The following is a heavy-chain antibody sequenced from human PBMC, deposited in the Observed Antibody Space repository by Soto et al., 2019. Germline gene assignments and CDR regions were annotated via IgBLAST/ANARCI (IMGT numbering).Heavy chain of an antibody. CDR3: ARDGDSLDSEPSGFDY. Sequence: PGGSLRLSCGASGFTFSSYAMHWVRQAPGKGLEWVAVISYDGSNKYYADSVKGRFTISRDNSKNTLYLQMNSLRAEDTAVYYCARDGDSLDSEPSGFDYWGQGTLVTVSS. J-gene: IGHJ4*02. CDR1: GFTFSSYA. CDR2: ISYDGSNK. D-gene: IGHD5-18*01. V-gene: IGHV3-30-3*01.